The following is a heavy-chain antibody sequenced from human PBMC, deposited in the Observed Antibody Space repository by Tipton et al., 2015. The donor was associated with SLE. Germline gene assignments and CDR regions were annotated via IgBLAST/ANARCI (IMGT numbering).Heavy chain of an antibody. J-gene: IGHJ4*02. D-gene: IGHD3-9*01. CDR3: ARQRLGLDY. CDR2: IYYSGST. V-gene: IGHV4-39*01. Sequence: TLSLTCTVSGGSISSSSYYWGWIRQPPGKGLEWIGSIYYSGSTYYNPSLKSRVTISVDTSKNQFSLKLSSVTAADTALYYCARQRLGLDYWGQGTLLTVSS. CDR1: GGSISSSSYY.